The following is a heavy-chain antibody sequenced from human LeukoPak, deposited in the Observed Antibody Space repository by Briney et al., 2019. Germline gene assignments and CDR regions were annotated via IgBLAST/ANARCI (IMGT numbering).Heavy chain of an antibody. CDR3: ARGRRSVGPRITMVRGALDY. Sequence: GASVKVSCKASGYTFTSYGISWVRQAPGQGLEWMGWISAYSCNTNYAQKLQGRVTMTTDTSTSTAYMELRSLRSDDTAVYYCARGRRSVGPRITMVRGALDYWGQGTLVTVSS. J-gene: IGHJ4*02. CDR1: GYTFTSYG. V-gene: IGHV1-18*01. CDR2: ISAYSCNT. D-gene: IGHD3-10*01.